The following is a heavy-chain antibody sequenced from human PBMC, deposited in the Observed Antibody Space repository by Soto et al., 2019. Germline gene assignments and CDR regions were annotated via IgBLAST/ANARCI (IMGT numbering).Heavy chain of an antibody. J-gene: IGHJ4*02. V-gene: IGHV3-74*01. CDR2: IDSDGSRP. CDR3: SRDPLNYYDSD. D-gene: IGHD3-22*01. CDR1: GFNFGSGW. Sequence: EVQLVESGGGLVQPGGSLRLSCAASGFNFGSGWMHWVRQAPGKGLVWVSRIDSDGSRPTYADSVKGRFTISRDSAKNTLYLQMSSLTAEDTALYYCSRDPLNYYDSDWGQGTLVSVSS.